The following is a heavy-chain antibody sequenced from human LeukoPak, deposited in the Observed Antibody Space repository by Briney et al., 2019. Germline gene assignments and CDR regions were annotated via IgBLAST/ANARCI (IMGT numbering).Heavy chain of an antibody. J-gene: IGHJ4*02. CDR2: INPNIDDT. D-gene: IGHD6-19*01. CDR1: GYTFTGYY. V-gene: IGHV1-2*02. Sequence: VASVKVSCKSSGYTFTGYYIHWVRQAPGQGLEWMGWINPNIDDTNYAQNFQGRVTMTRDTSTSTAYMELTRLEFDDTTIYYCARGLLVHESGGSGWYHLWGQGTLVTVSS. CDR3: ARGLLVHESGGSGWYHL.